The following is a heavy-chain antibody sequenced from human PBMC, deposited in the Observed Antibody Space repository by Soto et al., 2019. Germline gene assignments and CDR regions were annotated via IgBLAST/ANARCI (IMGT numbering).Heavy chain of an antibody. J-gene: IGHJ4*02. Sequence: GGSRRLSWAASGFTFSSDAMSWVRQAPGKGMEWVSAISGRGGSTYYADSVKGRFTISRDNSKNTLYLQMNSLRAEDTAVYYFAKLYNWNYFDYWGQGTLVTVSS. CDR3: AKLYNWNYFDY. D-gene: IGHD1-20*01. CDR1: GFTFSSDA. V-gene: IGHV3-23*01. CDR2: ISGRGGST.